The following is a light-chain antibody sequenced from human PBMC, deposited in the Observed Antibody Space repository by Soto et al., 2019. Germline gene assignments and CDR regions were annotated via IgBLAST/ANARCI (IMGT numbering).Light chain of an antibody. CDR3: QQYGSSPPTT. Sequence: EIVLRQSPGTLSLSPGERATLSCRASQSVSSTYLAWYQQKPGQAPRLLIYGASSRATGIPDRFSGSGSGTDFTVTISRLEPEDFAVYYCQQYGSSPPTTFGQGTRLEIK. J-gene: IGKJ5*01. V-gene: IGKV3-20*01. CDR1: QSVSSTY. CDR2: GAS.